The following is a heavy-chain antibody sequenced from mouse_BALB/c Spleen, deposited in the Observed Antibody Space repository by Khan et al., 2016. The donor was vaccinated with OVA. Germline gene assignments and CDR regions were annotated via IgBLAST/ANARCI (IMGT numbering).Heavy chain of an antibody. D-gene: IGHD2-14*01. J-gene: IGHJ3*01. CDR2: IYPGGGNT. CDR1: GYAFSNYC. Sequence: QVQLEQSGADLVRPGSSLKISCKASGYAFSNYCMSWVRQGPGQGLEWIGPIYPGGGNTNYNGNFKDTVTITADKSSNTAYMQMSSLTSEDSAVYFCARSGYELFAYWGQGTLVTVAA. CDR3: ARSGYELFAY. V-gene: IGHV1-80*01.